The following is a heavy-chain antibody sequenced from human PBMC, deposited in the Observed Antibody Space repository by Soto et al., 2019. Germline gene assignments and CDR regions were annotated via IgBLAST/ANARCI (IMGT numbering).Heavy chain of an antibody. CDR1: GFTFSSYG. CDR3: AKEQQHLATPHDAFDI. D-gene: IGHD6-13*01. V-gene: IGHV3-30*18. Sequence: GGSLRLSCAASGFTFSSYGMHWVRQAPGKGLEWVAVISYDGSNKYYADSVKGRFTISRDNSKNTLYLQMNSLRAEDTAVYYCAKEQQHLATPHDAFDIWGQGTMVPVSS. J-gene: IGHJ3*02. CDR2: ISYDGSNK.